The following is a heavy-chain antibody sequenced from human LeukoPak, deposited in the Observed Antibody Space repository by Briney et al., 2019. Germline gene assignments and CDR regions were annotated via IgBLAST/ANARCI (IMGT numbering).Heavy chain of an antibody. CDR1: GFTFSSYS. J-gene: IGHJ4*02. Sequence: GGSLRLSCAASGFTFSSYSMNWVRQAPGKGLEWVSSISSSSSYIYYADSVKGRFTISRDNAKNSLYLQMNSLRAEDTAVYYCARDPGGSYSLDYWGQGTLVTVSS. CDR3: ARDPGGSYSLDY. CDR2: ISSSSSYI. V-gene: IGHV3-21*01. D-gene: IGHD1-26*01.